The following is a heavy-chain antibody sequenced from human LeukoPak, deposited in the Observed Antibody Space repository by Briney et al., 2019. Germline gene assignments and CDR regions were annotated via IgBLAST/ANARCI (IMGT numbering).Heavy chain of an antibody. J-gene: IGHJ4*02. CDR1: GFSFSSYG. V-gene: IGHV3-23*01. CDR2: ITGSGGNT. Sequence: GGSLRLSRAASGFSFSSYGMSWVRQGPGKGLEWVSTITGSGGNTDYADSVKGRFTISRDNSENTLYLQMHSLRAEDTAVYYCAVDWYDSSGYGTFDYWGQGTLVTVSS. CDR3: AVDWYDSSGYGTFDY. D-gene: IGHD3-22*01.